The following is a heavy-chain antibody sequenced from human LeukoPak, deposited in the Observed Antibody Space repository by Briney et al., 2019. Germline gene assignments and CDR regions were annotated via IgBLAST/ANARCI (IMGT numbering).Heavy chain of an antibody. V-gene: IGHV3-21*01. Sequence: GGSLRLSCAASGFTFSSYSMNWVRQAPGRGLEWVSSISSSSSYIYYADSVKGRFTISRDNAKNSLYLQMNSLRAEDTAVYYCANGNRCTSPNCLGYYYFYMDVWGKGTTVTVSS. CDR2: ISSSSSYI. CDR1: GFTFSSYS. J-gene: IGHJ6*03. D-gene: IGHD2-8*01. CDR3: ANGNRCTSPNCLGYYYFYMDV.